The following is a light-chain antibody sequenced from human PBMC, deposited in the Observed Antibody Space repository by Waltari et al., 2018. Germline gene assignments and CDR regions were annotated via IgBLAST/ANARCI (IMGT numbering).Light chain of an antibody. CDR2: RAS. Sequence: EIVLTQSTATLSVSPGDRVTLSCRASQSVGTNLAWYQHSPGRAPRLLVYRASTRASYIPARFSASGSGTEFTLSISTLQSEDSAVFYCQQYNDWPRTFGQGTKVEIK. J-gene: IGKJ1*01. CDR1: QSVGTN. V-gene: IGKV3D-15*01. CDR3: QQYNDWPRT.